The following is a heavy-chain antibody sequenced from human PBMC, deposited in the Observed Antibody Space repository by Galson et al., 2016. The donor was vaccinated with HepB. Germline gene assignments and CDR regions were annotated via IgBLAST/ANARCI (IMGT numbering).Heavy chain of an antibody. CDR2: IIPIFGET. Sequence: SVKVSCKASGGTFNSHVIIWVRQAPGHGLEWMGGIIPIFGETTYAEKFQHRVTITADESTTTVDLEVTSLTSADTAVYHCVKVGTTSGDYWGQGTLVAVSS. J-gene: IGHJ4*02. CDR3: VKVGTTSGDY. D-gene: IGHD1-26*01. CDR1: GGTFNSHV. V-gene: IGHV1-69*13.